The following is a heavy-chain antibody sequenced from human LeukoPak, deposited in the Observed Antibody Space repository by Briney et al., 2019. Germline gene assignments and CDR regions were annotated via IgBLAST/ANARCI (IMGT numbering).Heavy chain of an antibody. CDR1: GYTFTVYY. CDR3: ARAGSSSSPTFDY. D-gene: IGHD6-6*01. Sequence: ASVKVSCKASGYTFTVYYAHWGRQAPGQGLEWMGWINPNSGGTNYAQKFQGRVTMTRDTSISTAYMELSRLRADDTAVYYCARAGSSSSPTFDYWGQGTLVTVSS. CDR2: INPNSGGT. V-gene: IGHV1-2*02. J-gene: IGHJ4*02.